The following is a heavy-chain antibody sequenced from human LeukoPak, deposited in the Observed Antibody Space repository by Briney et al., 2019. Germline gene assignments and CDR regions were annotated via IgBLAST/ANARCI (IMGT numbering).Heavy chain of an antibody. CDR3: AKVRSYDNNGYYDY. Sequence: QTGGSLRLSCAASGFTFDDYAMHWVRQAPGKGLEWVSLISWDGGSTYYADSVKGRFTISRDSSKNSLYLQMNSLRAEDTALYSCAKVRSYDNNGYYDYWGQGTLVTVSS. D-gene: IGHD3-22*01. V-gene: IGHV3-43D*04. J-gene: IGHJ4*02. CDR1: GFTFDDYA. CDR2: ISWDGGST.